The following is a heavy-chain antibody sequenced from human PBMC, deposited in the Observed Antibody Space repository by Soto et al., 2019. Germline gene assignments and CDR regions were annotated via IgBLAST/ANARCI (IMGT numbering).Heavy chain of an antibody. V-gene: IGHV3-23*01. CDR1: GFTFSSYA. CDR2: ISGSGGST. J-gene: IGHJ4*02. Sequence: GGSLRLSCAASGFTFSSYAMSWVRQAPGKGLEWVSAISGSGGSTYYADSVKGRFTISRDNSNNTLYLQMNSLRAEDTAVYYCAKAFIAAAGPPEFRVDYWGQGTLVTVSS. CDR3: AKAFIAAAGPPEFRVDY. D-gene: IGHD6-13*01.